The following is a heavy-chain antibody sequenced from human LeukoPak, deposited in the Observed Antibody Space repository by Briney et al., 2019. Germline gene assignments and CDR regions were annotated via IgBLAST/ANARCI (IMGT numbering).Heavy chain of an antibody. CDR1: GGSISSYY. V-gene: IGHV4-59*08. J-gene: IGHJ4*02. D-gene: IGHD2-2*01. CDR2: IYYSGST. Sequence: PSETLSLTCTVPGGSISSYYWSWIRQPPGKGLEWIGYIYYSGSTNYNPSLKSRVTISVDTSKNQFSLKLSSVTAADTAVYYCARAGGYCSSTSCPFGYWGQGILVTVSS. CDR3: ARAGGYCSSTSCPFGY.